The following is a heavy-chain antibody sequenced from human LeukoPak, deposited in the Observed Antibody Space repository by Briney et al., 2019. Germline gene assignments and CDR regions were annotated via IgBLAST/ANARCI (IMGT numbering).Heavy chain of an antibody. D-gene: IGHD6-19*01. Sequence: GASVTVSCKASGYTFTTYDINWVRQATGQGLEWMGWMNPNSGNTGYAQKFQGRVTMTRNTSITTAYMELSSLRSEDTAVYYCARGRGSGHKENWFDPWGQGTLVTVSS. V-gene: IGHV1-8*01. CDR2: MNPNSGNT. CDR3: ARGRGSGHKENWFDP. J-gene: IGHJ5*02. CDR1: GYTFTTYD.